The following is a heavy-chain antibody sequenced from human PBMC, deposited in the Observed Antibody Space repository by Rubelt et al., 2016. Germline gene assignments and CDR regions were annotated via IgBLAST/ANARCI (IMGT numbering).Heavy chain of an antibody. CDR3: AMGRLNY. Sequence: GRGLVQPGGSLRLSCAASGFTVSSNYMNWVRQAPGKGLEWVSVIYSGGRTYYADSVKGRFTISRDNSQNTVHLQMNNLRVEDTAVYYCAMGRLNYWGQGTLVTVSS. J-gene: IGHJ4*02. CDR2: IYSGGRT. D-gene: IGHD6-19*01. V-gene: IGHV3-66*01. CDR1: GFTVSSNY.